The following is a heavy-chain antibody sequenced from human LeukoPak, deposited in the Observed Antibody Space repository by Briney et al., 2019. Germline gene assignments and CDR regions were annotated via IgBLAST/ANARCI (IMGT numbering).Heavy chain of an antibody. CDR2: ISCYNGNT. Sequence: ASVKVSCKASGYTFTSYGISWVRQAPGQGLEWMGWISCYNGNTNYAQKFQGRVTMTTDTSTSTAYMELRSLTSDDTAVYYCDTELATTPGLFYLWGQGTLVTVSS. V-gene: IGHV1-18*01. D-gene: IGHD1-26*01. CDR1: GYTFTSYG. J-gene: IGHJ5*02. CDR3: DTELATTPGLFYL.